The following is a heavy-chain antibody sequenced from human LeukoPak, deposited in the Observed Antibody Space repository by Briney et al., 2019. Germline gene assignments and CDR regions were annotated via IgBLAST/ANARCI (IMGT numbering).Heavy chain of an antibody. D-gene: IGHD5-24*01. CDR3: ARDKMGYFDY. J-gene: IGHJ4*02. Sequence: SQTLSLTCTVSGGSISSGSYYWSWIRQPAGKGLEWIGRIYTSGSTNYNPSLKSRVTISVDTSKNQFSLKLSSVTAADTAVYYCARDKMGYFDYWGQGTLVTVSS. V-gene: IGHV4-61*02. CDR2: IYTSGST. CDR1: GGSISSGSYY.